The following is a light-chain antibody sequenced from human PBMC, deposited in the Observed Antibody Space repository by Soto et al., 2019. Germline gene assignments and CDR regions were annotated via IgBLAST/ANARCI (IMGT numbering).Light chain of an antibody. J-gene: IGKJ4*01. CDR2: ETS. Sequence: EIVLTQSPATLSLSPRERATLSCRASQSVENYLAWFQQKRGQAPRLLIYETSNRAAGIPDRFSGSGSGTDFTLTISSLEPEDFAVYYCHQRYIWPPLTFGGGTKVEIK. CDR3: HQRYIWPPLT. CDR1: QSVENY. V-gene: IGKV3-11*01.